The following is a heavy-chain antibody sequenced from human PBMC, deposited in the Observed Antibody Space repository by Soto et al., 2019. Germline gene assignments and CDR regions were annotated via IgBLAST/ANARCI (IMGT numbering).Heavy chain of an antibody. Sequence: QITLKESGPTLVKPTQTLTLTCAFSGFSLSTSGVGVGWIRQPPGKALEWLAFIYWDDDKRYSPSLKTRLTIFKETSKNQVVLIMTNMDPVDTATYYCAYRQEYRGSWDSGWLDPWGQGTLVTVSS. CDR2: IYWDDDK. J-gene: IGHJ5*02. D-gene: IGHD6-6*01. CDR1: GFSLSTSGVG. V-gene: IGHV2-5*02. CDR3: AYRQEYRGSWDSGWLDP.